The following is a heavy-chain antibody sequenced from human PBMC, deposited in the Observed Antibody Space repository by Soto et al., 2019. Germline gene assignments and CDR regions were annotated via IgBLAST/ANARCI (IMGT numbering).Heavy chain of an antibody. D-gene: IGHD1-26*01. CDR2: INSDGSST. Sequence: EVQLVESGGGLVQPGGSLRLSCAAYGFTFSSYWMHWVRQAPGKGLVWVSRINSDGSSTSYADSVKGRFTISRDNAKNTLYLQRNSLRDEDTAVYYCARDTGAGSYLWDDYFDYWGQGTLVTVSS. V-gene: IGHV3-74*01. J-gene: IGHJ4*02. CDR3: ARDTGAGSYLWDDYFDY. CDR1: GFTFSSYW.